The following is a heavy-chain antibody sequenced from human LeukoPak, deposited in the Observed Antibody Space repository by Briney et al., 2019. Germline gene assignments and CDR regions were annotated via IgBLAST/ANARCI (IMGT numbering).Heavy chain of an antibody. D-gene: IGHD2/OR15-2a*01. CDR1: GYTFTNYH. V-gene: IGHV1-2*06. Sequence: ASVKVSCKASGYTFTNYHMHWVRQAPGQGLEWMGRIHPSSGGTNYAQKFQGRITLTTDTSINTAYMELSRLRFDDTAVYYCARDLPFEDWGQGTLVTVSS. CDR3: ARDLPFED. CDR2: IHPSSGGT. J-gene: IGHJ4*02.